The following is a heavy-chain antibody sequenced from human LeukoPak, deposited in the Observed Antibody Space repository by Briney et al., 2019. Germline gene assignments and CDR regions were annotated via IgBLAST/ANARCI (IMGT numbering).Heavy chain of an antibody. CDR1: GGTFSSYA. Sequence: GASVKVSCKASGGTFSSYAISWVRQAPGQGLEWMGGIIPIFGTANYAQKFQGRVTITADESTSTAYMELSSLRSEDTAVYYCAREREGSGWHGADYWGQGTLGTVSS. CDR2: IIPIFGTA. CDR3: AREREGSGWHGADY. J-gene: IGHJ4*02. D-gene: IGHD6-19*01. V-gene: IGHV1-69*13.